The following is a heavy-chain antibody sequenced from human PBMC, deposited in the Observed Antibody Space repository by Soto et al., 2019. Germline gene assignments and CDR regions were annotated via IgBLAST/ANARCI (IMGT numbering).Heavy chain of an antibody. CDR3: ARGIATGGLDP. V-gene: IGHV1-3*01. J-gene: IGHJ5*02. D-gene: IGHD2-15*01. CDR1: GYTFTRYT. Sequence: QVQLVQSGAEVKKPGASVKISCKASGYTFTRYTMNWVRQAPGQRLEWMGWINPDNGNTKSSQKFQDRVIITRDTPASTAYMDLSSLRSEDTAVYYCARGIATGGLDPWGQGTLVTVSS. CDR2: INPDNGNT.